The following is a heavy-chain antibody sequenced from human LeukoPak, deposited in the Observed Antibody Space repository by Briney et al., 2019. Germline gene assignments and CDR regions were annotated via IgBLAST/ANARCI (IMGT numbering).Heavy chain of an antibody. Sequence: GRSLRLSCAASGFTFNQYVIHWARQAPSKGLEWVAVISNDGITRFYATSVKGRCTISRDDSKNTVYLQLSSLRVEDTAVYYCVREGYYDSGGPFSGYFDYWGRGDLVTVSS. CDR2: ISNDGITR. CDR1: GFTFNQYV. D-gene: IGHD3-22*01. V-gene: IGHV3-30*04. J-gene: IGHJ4*02. CDR3: VREGYYDSGGPFSGYFDY.